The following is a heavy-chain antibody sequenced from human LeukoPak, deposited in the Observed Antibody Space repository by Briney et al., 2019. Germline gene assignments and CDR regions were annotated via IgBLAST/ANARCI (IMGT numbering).Heavy chain of an antibody. V-gene: IGHV4-59*01. D-gene: IGHD5-18*01. CDR2: IYYSGST. Sequence: SETLSLTCTVSGGSISSYYWSWIRQPPGKGLEWIGYIYYSGSTNYNPSLKSRVTISVDTSKNQFSLKLSSVTAADTAVYYCARGDTAMVSYWFDPWSQGTLVTVSS. J-gene: IGHJ5*02. CDR1: GGSISSYY. CDR3: ARGDTAMVSYWFDP.